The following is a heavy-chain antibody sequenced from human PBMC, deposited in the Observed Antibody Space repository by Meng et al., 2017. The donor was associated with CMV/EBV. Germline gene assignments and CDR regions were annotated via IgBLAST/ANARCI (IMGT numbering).Heavy chain of an antibody. J-gene: IGHJ4*02. CDR2: IRYDGSNK. D-gene: IGHD1-1*01. CDR3: AKGPTGTADY. CDR1: GFTLSSYG. Sequence: QEEWWVSGAGVGQPGVALSTSWGGSGFTLSSYGMNWVRQAPGKGVGWVAFIRYDGSNKYYADSVKGRFTISRDNSKNTLYLQMNSLRAEDTAVYYCAKGPTGTADYWGQGTLVTVSS. V-gene: IGHV3-30*02.